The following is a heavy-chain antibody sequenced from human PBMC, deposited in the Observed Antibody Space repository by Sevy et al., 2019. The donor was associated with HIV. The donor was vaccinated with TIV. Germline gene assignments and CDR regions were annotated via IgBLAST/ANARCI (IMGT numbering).Heavy chain of an antibody. J-gene: IGHJ3*02. CDR1: GYTFTSYG. CDR2: ISAYNGNT. Sequence: ASVKVSCKASGYTFTSYGISWVRQAPGQGLEWMGWISAYNGNTNYAQKLQGRVTMTTDTSTSTAYMELRSLRSDDTAVYYCVRDLSLVPKRAFDIWGQGTMVTVSS. D-gene: IGHD1-26*01. V-gene: IGHV1-18*04. CDR3: VRDLSLVPKRAFDI.